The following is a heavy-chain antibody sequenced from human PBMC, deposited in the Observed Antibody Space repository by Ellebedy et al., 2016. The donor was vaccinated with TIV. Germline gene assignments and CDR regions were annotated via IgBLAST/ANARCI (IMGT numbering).Heavy chain of an antibody. CDR3: ARARGFDY. D-gene: IGHD3-10*01. J-gene: IGHJ4*02. Sequence: GESLKISCAASGFTFSSHWMSWVRQAPGKGLEWVANIKQDGSEKYYEDSVKGRFTISRDNSKNSLYLQMNSLRGEDTAVYYCARARGFDYWGQGTLVTVSS. V-gene: IGHV3-7*04. CDR1: GFTFSSHW. CDR2: IKQDGSEK.